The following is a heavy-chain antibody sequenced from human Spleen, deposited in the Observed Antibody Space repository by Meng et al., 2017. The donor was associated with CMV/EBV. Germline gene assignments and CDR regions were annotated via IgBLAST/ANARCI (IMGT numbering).Heavy chain of an antibody. CDR3: ARDEGLEATGTDGMDV. V-gene: IGHV3-7*01. Sequence: GGSLRLSCAASGFTFSSYWMSWVRQAPGKGLEWVANIKQDGSEKYYVDSVKGRFTISRDNAKNSLFLQMNSLRAEDTAVYYCARDEGLEATGTDGMDVWGQGTTVTVSS. J-gene: IGHJ6*02. CDR1: GFTFSSYW. D-gene: IGHD6-13*01. CDR2: IKQDGSEK.